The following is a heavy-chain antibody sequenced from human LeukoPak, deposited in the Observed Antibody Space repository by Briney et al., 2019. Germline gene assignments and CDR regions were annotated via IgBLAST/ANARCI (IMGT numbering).Heavy chain of an antibody. D-gene: IGHD3-10*01. J-gene: IGHJ4*02. CDR3: ATHEPNPTMAAPFNY. V-gene: IGHV3-33*01. CDR2: ICYDGTNK. Sequence: GGSLRLSCAASGFTFSTYCMHWVRQAPGKGREWLARICYDGTNKYYTNSVKGRFTVSRDNSKNTLFLQMNSLRAEDTAVYYCATHEPNPTMAAPFNYCGQGTQVTVSS. CDR1: GFTFSTYC.